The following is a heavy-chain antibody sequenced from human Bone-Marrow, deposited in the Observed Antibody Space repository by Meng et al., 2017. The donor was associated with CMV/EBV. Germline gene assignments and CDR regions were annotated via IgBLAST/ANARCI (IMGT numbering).Heavy chain of an antibody. V-gene: IGHV4-59*11. CDR3: ARGAVAGWFDP. J-gene: IGHJ5*02. Sequence: GSLRLSCTVSGGSISSHYWSWIRQPPGKGLEWIGYIYYSGSTNYNPSLKSRVTISVDTSKNQFSLKLSSVTAADTAVYYCARGAVAGWFDPWGQGTLVTVSS. CDR2: IYYSGST. CDR1: GGSISSHY. D-gene: IGHD2-15*01.